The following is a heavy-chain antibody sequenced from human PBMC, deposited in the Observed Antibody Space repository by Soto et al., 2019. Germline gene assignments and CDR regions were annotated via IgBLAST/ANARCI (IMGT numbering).Heavy chain of an antibody. CDR3: AASRFLEWFSFDF. D-gene: IGHD3-3*01. CDR1: GFTFSEYG. V-gene: IGHV3-48*04. J-gene: IGHJ4*02. Sequence: GGSLRLSCAASGFTFSEYGMNWVRQAPGKGLEWLSYLSGPTTTIYYADSVKGRFTISRDNAKNSLFLQMNSLRAEDTAVYYCAASRFLEWFSFDFWGQGTLVTVSS. CDR2: LSGPTTTI.